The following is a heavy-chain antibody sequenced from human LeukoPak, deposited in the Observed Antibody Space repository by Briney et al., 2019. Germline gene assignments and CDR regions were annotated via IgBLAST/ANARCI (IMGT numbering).Heavy chain of an antibody. D-gene: IGHD2-15*01. V-gene: IGHV4-34*01. CDR3: ARVLGYCSGGSCYSAEYFQH. Sequence: SETLSLPCAVYGGSFSGYYWSWIRQPPGKGVEWTGEINHSGSTNYNPSLKSRVTISVDTSKNQFSLKLSTVTAADTAVYYCARVLGYCSGGSCYSAEYFQHWGQGTLVTVSS. CDR2: INHSGST. J-gene: IGHJ1*01. CDR1: GGSFSGYY.